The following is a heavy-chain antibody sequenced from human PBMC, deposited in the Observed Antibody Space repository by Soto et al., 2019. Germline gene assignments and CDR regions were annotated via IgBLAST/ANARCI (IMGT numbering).Heavy chain of an antibody. CDR2: ISGSGGST. CDR3: AKDIAAMDIYYYYGMDV. V-gene: IGHV3-23*01. Sequence: GGSLRLSCAASGFTFSSYAMSWVRQAPGKELEWVSAISGSGGSTYYADSVKGRFTISRDNSKNTLYLQMNSLRAEDTAVYYCAKDIAAMDIYYYYGMDVWGQGTTVTVSS. CDR1: GFTFSSYA. D-gene: IGHD5-18*01. J-gene: IGHJ6*02.